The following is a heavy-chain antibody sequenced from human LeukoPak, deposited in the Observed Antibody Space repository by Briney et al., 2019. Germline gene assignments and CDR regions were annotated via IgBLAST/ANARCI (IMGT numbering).Heavy chain of an antibody. J-gene: IGHJ4*02. D-gene: IGHD3-10*01. CDR2: ISSSSSYI. CDR1: GFTFSSYS. Sequence: PGGSLRLSCAASGFTFSSYSMNWVRQAPGKGLGWVSPISSSSSYIYYADSVKGRFTISRDNAKNSLYLQMNSLRAEDTAVYYCARELMVRGIPPDYWGQGTLVTVSS. V-gene: IGHV3-21*01. CDR3: ARELMVRGIPPDY.